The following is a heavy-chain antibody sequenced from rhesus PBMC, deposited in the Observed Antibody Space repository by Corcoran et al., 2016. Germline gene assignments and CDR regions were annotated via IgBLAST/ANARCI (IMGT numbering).Heavy chain of an antibody. CDR1: GGSISSSY. CDR3: ARDSGSYSITYNSLDV. CDR2: IYGSGSSP. D-gene: IGHD3-16*01. Sequence: QLQLQESGPGLVKPSETLSVTCAVSGGSISSSYWSWIRQAPGKGLEWIGYIYGSGSSPHYNPTLKSGVTLSVDTSKNQFSLKLSSVTAADTAVYYCARDSGSYSITYNSLDVWGQGVLVTVSS. V-gene: IGHV4-169*02. J-gene: IGHJ5-2*01.